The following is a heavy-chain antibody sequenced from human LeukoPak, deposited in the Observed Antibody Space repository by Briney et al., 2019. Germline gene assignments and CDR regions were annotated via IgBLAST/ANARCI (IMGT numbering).Heavy chain of an antibody. CDR1: GYTFTGYY. CDR2: INPNSGGT. J-gene: IGHJ6*03. D-gene: IGHD3-3*01. Sequence: GASVKVSCKASGYTFTGYYMHWVRQAPGQGLEWMGWINPNSGGTNYAQKFQGRVTMTRDTSISTAYMELSRLRSDDTAVYYCARDHHYDFWSGYYQHYYYYMDVWGKGTTVTVSS. CDR3: ARDHHYDFWSGYYQHYYYYMDV. V-gene: IGHV1-2*02.